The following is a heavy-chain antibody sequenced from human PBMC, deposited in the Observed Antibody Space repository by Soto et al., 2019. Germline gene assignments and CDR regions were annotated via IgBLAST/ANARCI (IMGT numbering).Heavy chain of an antibody. CDR1: GFTFSSYS. CDR3: AREWVGQLVKEPNY. Sequence: GESLKISCAASGFTFSSYSMNWVRQAPGKGLEWVSSISSSSSYIYYADSVKGRFTISRDNAKNSLYLQMNSLRAEDTAVYYCAREWVGQLVKEPNYWGHGTLVTVSS. V-gene: IGHV3-21*01. D-gene: IGHD6-6*01. CDR2: ISSSSSYI. J-gene: IGHJ4*01.